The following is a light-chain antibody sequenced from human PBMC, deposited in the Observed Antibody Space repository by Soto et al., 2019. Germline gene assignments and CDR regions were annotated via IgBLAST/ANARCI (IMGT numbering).Light chain of an antibody. V-gene: IGKV1-5*01. CDR3: QQYNSYPWT. J-gene: IGKJ1*01. CDR2: DAS. CDR1: QSISSW. Sequence: DIQMTQSPSTLSASLGDRVTITCRASQSISSWLAWYQQKPGKAPKLLIYDASNLESGVPSRFSGSGSGTEFTLTISSLQPDDFATYYCQQYNSYPWTFGQGTKVDIK.